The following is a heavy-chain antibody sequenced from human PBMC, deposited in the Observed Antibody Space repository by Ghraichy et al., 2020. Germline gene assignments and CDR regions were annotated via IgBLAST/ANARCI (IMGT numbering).Heavy chain of an antibody. CDR1: EFTFDGYP. V-gene: IGHV3-23*01. CDR2: FGADGRST. J-gene: IGHJ3*01. Sequence: LNISCAASEFTFDGYPMTWVRQAPGKGLEWVSTFGADGRSTYYADSVKGRFTISRDESKSTMYLQMNSLRAEDTAVYYCAKEGGRLGEGAFDVWGQGTMVTVSS. CDR3: AKEGGRLGEGAFDV. D-gene: IGHD3-10*01.